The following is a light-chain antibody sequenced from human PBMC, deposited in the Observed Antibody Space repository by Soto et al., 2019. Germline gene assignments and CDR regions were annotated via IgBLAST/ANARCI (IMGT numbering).Light chain of an antibody. CDR1: QAIGSY. J-gene: IGKJ3*01. Sequence: IQLTQSPSSLSASVGDPVTITCRASQAIGSYFAWYQQRPGTAPKLLIYSASTLHSGVPSRFSGSGSGTDFTLTSSSLQPEYLATYDCQQVDSYPRTFGPGTTVEI. CDR3: QQVDSYPRT. V-gene: IGKV1-9*01. CDR2: SAS.